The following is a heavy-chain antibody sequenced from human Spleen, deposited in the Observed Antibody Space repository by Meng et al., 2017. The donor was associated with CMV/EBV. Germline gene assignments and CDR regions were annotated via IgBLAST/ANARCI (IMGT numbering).Heavy chain of an antibody. V-gene: IGHV3-30*02. D-gene: IGHD2-2*01. CDR1: GFTFRSYG. Sequence: GGPLRLSCAASGFTFRSYGMHWVRQAPGKGLEWVAFIGFDGSKEYYADSVQGRFTISRDNSKKTLFLQMNSLRAEDTAVYYCARASLYCSSTSCSKDAFDIWGQGTMVTVSS. CDR2: IGFDGSKE. CDR3: ARASLYCSSTSCSKDAFDI. J-gene: IGHJ3*02.